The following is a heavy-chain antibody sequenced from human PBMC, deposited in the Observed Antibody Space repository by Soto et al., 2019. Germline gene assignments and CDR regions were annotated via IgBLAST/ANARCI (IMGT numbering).Heavy chain of an antibody. J-gene: IGHJ6*02. CDR2: IIPIFGTA. V-gene: IGHV1-69*12. D-gene: IGHD2-2*01. CDR3: ARVVPAAIPPPYYYYGMDV. Sequence: QVQLVQSGAEVKKPGSSVKVSCKASGGTFSSYAISWVRQAPGQGLEWMGGIIPIFGTANYAQKFQGRVTITADEPTSTAYMELSSLRSEDTAVYYCARVVPAAIPPPYYYYGMDVWGQGTTVTVSS. CDR1: GGTFSSYA.